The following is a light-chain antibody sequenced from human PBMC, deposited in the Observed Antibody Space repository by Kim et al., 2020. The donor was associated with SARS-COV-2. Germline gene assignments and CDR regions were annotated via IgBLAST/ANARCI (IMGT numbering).Light chain of an antibody. J-gene: IGLJ2*01. CDR1: DVGSKS. CDR3: QVWDSDSDHAV. V-gene: IGLV3-21*04. Sequence: APGKTARISCGGNDVGSKSVLWYQQKPGQAPVLIIYYDGDRPSWIPERFSGSNSANTATLTISRVEAGDEADYYCQVWDSDSDHAVFGGGTQLTVL. CDR2: YDG.